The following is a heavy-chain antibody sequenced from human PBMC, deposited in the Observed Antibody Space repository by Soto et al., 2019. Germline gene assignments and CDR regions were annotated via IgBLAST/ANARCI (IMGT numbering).Heavy chain of an antibody. CDR2: ISSNGVTT. J-gene: IGHJ5*02. V-gene: IGHV3-64D*06. Sequence: GGYLRLSCSASGFTFSYYAMHWVRQAPGKGLEYVSAISSNGVTTYYADSVKGRFTISRDNSKNTLYLQMSSLRTEDTAVYYCVKAAHTILSWCDPWGPGTLGTVSS. D-gene: IGHD3-3*01. CDR1: GFTFSYYA. CDR3: VKAAHTILSWCDP.